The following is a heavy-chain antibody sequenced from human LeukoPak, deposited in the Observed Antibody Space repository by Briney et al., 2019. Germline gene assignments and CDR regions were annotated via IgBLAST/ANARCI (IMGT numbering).Heavy chain of an antibody. V-gene: IGHV4-59*01. J-gene: IGHJ3*02. CDR2: IYYGGST. CDR3: ARAGGSSWPRTNAFDI. CDR1: GGSISSYY. Sequence: SETLSLTCTVSGGSISSYYWSWIRQPPGKGLEWIGYIYYGGSTNYNPSLKSRVTISVDTSKNQFSLKLSSVTAADTAVYYCARAGGSSWPRTNAFDIWGQGTMVTVSS. D-gene: IGHD6-13*01.